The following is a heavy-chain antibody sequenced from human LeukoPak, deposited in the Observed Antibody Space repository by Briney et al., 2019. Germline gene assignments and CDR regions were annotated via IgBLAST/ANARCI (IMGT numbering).Heavy chain of an antibody. V-gene: IGHV1-18*01. CDR2: ISAYNGNT. CDR3: ARSHYDFWSGYLGYYFDY. CDR1: GYTFTSYG. Sequence: ASVKVSCKASGYTFTSYGISWVRQAPGQGLEWMGWISAYNGNTNYAQKLQGRVTMTTDTSTSTAYMELRSLRSDDTAVYYCARSHYDFWSGYLGYYFDYWGQGTLVTVSS. D-gene: IGHD3-3*01. J-gene: IGHJ4*02.